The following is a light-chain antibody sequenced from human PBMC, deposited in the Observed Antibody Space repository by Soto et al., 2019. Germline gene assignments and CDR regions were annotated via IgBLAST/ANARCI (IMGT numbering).Light chain of an antibody. Sequence: IVLTQSPGTLSLSPGERATLSCRASQSVSSSYLAWYQQKPGQSPRLLIYGASSRATGIPDRFSGSGSGTDFTLTISRLEPEDFAVYYCQQYDISLFIFGPGTKVDIK. CDR1: QSVSSSY. CDR2: GAS. J-gene: IGKJ3*01. V-gene: IGKV3-20*01. CDR3: QQYDISLFI.